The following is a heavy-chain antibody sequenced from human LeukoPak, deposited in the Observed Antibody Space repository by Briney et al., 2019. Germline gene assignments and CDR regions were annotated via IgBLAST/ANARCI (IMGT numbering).Heavy chain of an antibody. V-gene: IGHV3-48*02. J-gene: IGHJ4*02. CDR1: GFTFSLYS. CDR3: ARDQDSSSWFGSDY. CDR2: ISGSSNTI. Sequence: GGSLRLSCAASGFTFSLYSMNWVRQAPGKGLEWVSYISGSSNTIYYADSVKGRFTISRDNAKNSLSLQMNSLRDEDTAVYYCARDQDSSSWFGSDYWGPGTLVTVSS. D-gene: IGHD6-13*01.